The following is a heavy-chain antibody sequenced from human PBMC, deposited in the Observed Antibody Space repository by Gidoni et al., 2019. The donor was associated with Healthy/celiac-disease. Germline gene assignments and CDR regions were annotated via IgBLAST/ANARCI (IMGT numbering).Heavy chain of an antibody. CDR3: ARPYGDYEGVGYGMDV. CDR1: GFTFSTHG. CDR2: IWYDGSNK. Sequence: QVQLVESGGGVVQPGRSLRLSWAAAGFTFSTHGMHWVRQAPGKGLEWVAVIWYDGSNKYYADSVKGRFTISRDNSKNTLYLQMNSLRAEDTAVYYCARPYGDYEGVGYGMDVWGQGTTVTVSS. D-gene: IGHD4-17*01. V-gene: IGHV3-33*01. J-gene: IGHJ6*02.